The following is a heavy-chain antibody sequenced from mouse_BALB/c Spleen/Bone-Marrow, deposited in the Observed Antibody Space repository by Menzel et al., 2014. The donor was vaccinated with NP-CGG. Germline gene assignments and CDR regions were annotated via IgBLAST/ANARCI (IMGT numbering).Heavy chain of an antibody. Sequence: EVKLMESGPSLVKPSQTLSLTCSVTGDSITSGNWNWIRKFPGNKLEYMGYISYSGSTYYNPSLKSRISITRDTSKNQYYLQLNSVTTEDTATYYCARFRTTGAMDYWGQGTSVTVSS. CDR2: ISYSGST. V-gene: IGHV3-8*02. J-gene: IGHJ4*01. CDR3: ARFRTTGAMDY. CDR1: GDSITSGN.